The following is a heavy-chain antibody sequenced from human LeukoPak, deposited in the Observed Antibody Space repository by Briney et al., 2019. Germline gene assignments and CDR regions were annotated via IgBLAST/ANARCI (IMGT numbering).Heavy chain of an antibody. CDR1: GFTFSSYG. CDR2: IWYDGSSK. D-gene: IGHD3-22*01. V-gene: IGHV3-33*06. CDR3: AKGVYYDSSGPDY. J-gene: IGHJ4*02. Sequence: GRSLGLSCAASGFTFSSYGIHWVRQAPGKGLEWVAVIWYDGSSKYYADSVKGRFTISRDNSKNTLYLQMNSLRAEDTAVYYCAKGVYYDSSGPDYWGQGTLVTVSS.